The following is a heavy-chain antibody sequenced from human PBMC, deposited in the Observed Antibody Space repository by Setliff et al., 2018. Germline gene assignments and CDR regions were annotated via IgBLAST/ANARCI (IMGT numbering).Heavy chain of an antibody. D-gene: IGHD6-19*01. J-gene: IGHJ6*03. Sequence: SETLSLTCTVSNGSISTYYWSWVRQPPGKGLEWIGYIYSSGSTYYNPSLKSRVSISVDTSKNQFSLKLNSVTAADMAVYYCAREQWLDPPGYYYMDVWAKGTTVTVSS. CDR2: IYSSGST. CDR3: AREQWLDPPGYYYMDV. V-gene: IGHV4-59*12. CDR1: NGSISTYY.